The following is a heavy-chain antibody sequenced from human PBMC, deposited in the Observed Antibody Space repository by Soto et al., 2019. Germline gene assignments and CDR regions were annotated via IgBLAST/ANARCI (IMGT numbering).Heavy chain of an antibody. CDR3: ARGNRRGLLWFGEFPHLDY. V-gene: IGHV1-2*04. CDR1: GYTFTGYY. J-gene: IGHJ4*02. Sequence: ASVKVSCKASGYTFTGYYMHWVRQAPGQGLEWMGWINPNSGGTNYAQKFQGWVTMTRDTSIRQAYMELSRLRSDDTAVYYCARGNRRGLLWFGEFPHLDYWGQGTLVTVSS. D-gene: IGHD3-10*01. CDR2: INPNSGGT.